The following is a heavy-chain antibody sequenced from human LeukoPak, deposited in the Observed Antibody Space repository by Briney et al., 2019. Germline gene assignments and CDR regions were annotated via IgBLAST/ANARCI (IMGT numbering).Heavy chain of an antibody. D-gene: IGHD4-17*01. CDR1: GFIVSSNY. V-gene: IGHV3-53*01. J-gene: IGHJ4*02. CDR2: IYSGGST. Sequence: PGGSLRLSCAASGFIVSSNYMSWVRQAPGKGLEWVSVIYSGGSTYYADSVKGRFTISRDNSKNTLYLQMNSLRAEDTAVYYCANLESEFTVTTSSFYWGQGTLVTVSS. CDR3: ANLESEFTVTTSSFY.